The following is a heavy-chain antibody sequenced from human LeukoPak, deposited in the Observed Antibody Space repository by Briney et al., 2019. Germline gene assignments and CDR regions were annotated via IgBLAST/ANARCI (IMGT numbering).Heavy chain of an antibody. D-gene: IGHD6-19*01. V-gene: IGHV3-11*01. J-gene: IGHJ6*02. CDR3: ARGYSSGWYRWGDGMDV. Sequence: GGSLRLSCAASGFTFSDYYMSWIRQTPGKGLEWVSYISSSGSTIYYADSVKGRFTISRDNAKNSLYLQMNSLRADDTAVYYCARGYSSGWYRWGDGMDVWGQGTTVTVSS. CDR1: GFTFSDYY. CDR2: ISSSGSTI.